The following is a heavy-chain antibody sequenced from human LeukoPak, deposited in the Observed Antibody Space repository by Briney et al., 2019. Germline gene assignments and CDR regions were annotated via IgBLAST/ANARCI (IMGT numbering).Heavy chain of an antibody. V-gene: IGHV3-7*01. CDR1: GFTFSDYY. CDR3: ARVPRGVKHSSRWLGYLDY. CDR2: IKQDGSEK. Sequence: GGSLRLSCAASGFTFSDYYMSWIRQAPGKGLEWVANIKQDGSEKYYVDSVKGRFTISRDNAKNTLYLQMNSLRAEDTAVYYCARVPRGVKHSSRWLGYLDYWGQGTLVTVSS. J-gene: IGHJ4*02. D-gene: IGHD6-13*01.